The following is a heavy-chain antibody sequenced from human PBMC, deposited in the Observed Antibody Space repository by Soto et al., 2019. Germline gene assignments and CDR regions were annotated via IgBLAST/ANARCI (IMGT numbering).Heavy chain of an antibody. V-gene: IGHV4-59*01. CDR2: ISHSGST. D-gene: IGHD3-3*01. Sequence: SETQSLTYTVSGGSPSSYYGSWIRQPPGKGLEWIGHISHSGSTSYNPSLKSRVTVSLDTSKNQFSLKVRSVTAADTAVYYCAKCPLESGYLHYYYVDVWGKGTTVTVCS. CDR1: GGSPSSYY. J-gene: IGHJ6*03. CDR3: AKCPLESGYLHYYYVDV.